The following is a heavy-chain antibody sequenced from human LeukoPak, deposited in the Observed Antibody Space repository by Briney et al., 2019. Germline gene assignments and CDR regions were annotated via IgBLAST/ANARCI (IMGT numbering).Heavy chain of an antibody. J-gene: IGHJ4*02. D-gene: IGHD2/OR15-2a*01. CDR1: GFTFSSYG. CDR2: ISYDGSNK. CDR3: AKGREIVLWRGALVDY. Sequence: GGSLRLSCAASGFTFSSYGMHWVRQAPGKGLEWVAVISYDGSNKYYADSVKGRFTISRDNSKNTLYLQMNSLRAEDTAVYYCAKGREIVLWRGALVDYWGQGTLVTVSS. V-gene: IGHV3-30*18.